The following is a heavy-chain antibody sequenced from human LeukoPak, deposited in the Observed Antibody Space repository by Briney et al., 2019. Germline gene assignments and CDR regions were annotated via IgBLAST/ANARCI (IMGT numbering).Heavy chain of an antibody. CDR2: ITTGGSSI. CDR3: ARGITAASGVFDY. J-gene: IGHJ4*02. D-gene: IGHD6-13*01. V-gene: IGHV3-48*01. Sequence: GGSLRLSCAGSGFTFSAYAMAWVRQVSGKGLECVSHITTGGSSIYYADSVKGRFTISRDNAKNSLYLQVNSLRAEDTAVYYCARGITAASGVFDYWGQGTLVTVSS. CDR1: GFTFSAYA.